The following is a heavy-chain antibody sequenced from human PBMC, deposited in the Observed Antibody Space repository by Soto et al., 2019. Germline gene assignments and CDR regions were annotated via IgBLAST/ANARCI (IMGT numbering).Heavy chain of an antibody. D-gene: IGHD2-21*02. Sequence: GGSLRLSCAASGFTFSSYGMHWVRQAPGKGLEWVAVISYDGSNKYYADSVKGRFTISRDNSKNTLYLQMNSLRAEDTAVYYCARNPYCGGDCYLFDYWGQGTLVTVSS. V-gene: IGHV3-30*03. CDR2: ISYDGSNK. CDR3: ARNPYCGGDCYLFDY. CDR1: GFTFSSYG. J-gene: IGHJ4*02.